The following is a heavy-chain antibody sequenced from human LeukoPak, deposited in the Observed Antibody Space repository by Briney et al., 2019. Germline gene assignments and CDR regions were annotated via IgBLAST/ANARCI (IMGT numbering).Heavy chain of an antibody. J-gene: IGHJ3*02. D-gene: IGHD3-22*01. Sequence: SQTLSLTCAVYGGSFSGYYWSWIRQPPGKGLEWLGEINHSGSTNYNPSLKSRVTISVDTSKNQFSLKLSSVTAADTAVYYCARQVTMIVVVTPFGAFDIWGQGTMVTVSS. CDR3: ARQVTMIVVVTPFGAFDI. V-gene: IGHV4-34*01. CDR1: GGSFSGYY. CDR2: INHSGST.